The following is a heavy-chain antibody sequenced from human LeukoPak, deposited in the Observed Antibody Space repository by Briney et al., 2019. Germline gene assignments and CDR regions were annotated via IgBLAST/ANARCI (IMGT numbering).Heavy chain of an antibody. Sequence: ASVKVSCKASGYSFTDYYMHWVRQAPGQGLEWMGWISPRSGDTSYAQKFQGRVTMTRDTSINTVDMDLSGLTSDDTAVFYCAGGREIHGGSDTKLDDYWGQGTLVTVSS. V-gene: IGHV1-2*02. CDR3: AGGREIHGGSDTKLDDY. D-gene: IGHD3-10*01. CDR2: ISPRSGDT. J-gene: IGHJ4*02. CDR1: GYSFTDYY.